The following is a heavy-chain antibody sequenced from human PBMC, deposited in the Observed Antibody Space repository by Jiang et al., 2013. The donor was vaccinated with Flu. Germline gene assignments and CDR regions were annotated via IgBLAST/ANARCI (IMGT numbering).Heavy chain of an antibody. CDR2: IWYDGSNK. Sequence: QLLESGGGVVQPGRSLRLSCAASGFTFSSYGMHWVRQAPGKGLEWVAVIWYDGSNKYYANSVKGRFTISRDNSKNTLYLQMNSLRAEDTAVYYCARDRGYGLDILGGMDVWGKGTTVTVSS. V-gene: IGHV3-33*01. D-gene: IGHD2-15*01. CDR1: GFTFSSYG. CDR3: ARDRGYGLDILGGMDV. J-gene: IGHJ6*04.